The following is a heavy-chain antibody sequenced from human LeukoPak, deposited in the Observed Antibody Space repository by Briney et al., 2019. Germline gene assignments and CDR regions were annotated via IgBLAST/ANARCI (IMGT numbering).Heavy chain of an antibody. J-gene: IGHJ3*02. CDR1: GGTFSSYA. V-gene: IGHV1-69*04. CDR3: ARDRHIVVVTVIHDAFDI. D-gene: IGHD2-21*02. CDR2: IIPILGIA. Sequence: SVKVSCKASGGTFSSYAISWVRQAPGQGLEWMGRIIPILGIANYAQKFQGRVTITADKSTSTAYMELSSLRSEDTAVYYCARDRHIVVVTVIHDAFDIWGQGTMVTVSS.